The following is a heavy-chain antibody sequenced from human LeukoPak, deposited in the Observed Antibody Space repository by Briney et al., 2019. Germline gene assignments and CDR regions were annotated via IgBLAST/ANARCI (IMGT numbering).Heavy chain of an antibody. CDR3: AKEGNTAMVLYYYYGMDV. D-gene: IGHD5-18*01. CDR2: ISYDGSNK. J-gene: IGHJ6*02. Sequence: GGSLRLSCAASGFTFSSYGMHWVRQAPGKGLEWVAVISYDGSNKYYADSVKGRFTISRDNSKNTLYLQMNSLRAEDTAVYYCAKEGNTAMVLYYYYGMDVWGQGTTVTVSS. CDR1: GFTFSSYG. V-gene: IGHV3-30*18.